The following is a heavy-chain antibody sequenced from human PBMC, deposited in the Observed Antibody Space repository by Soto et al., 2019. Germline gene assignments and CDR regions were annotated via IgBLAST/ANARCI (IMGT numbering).Heavy chain of an antibody. CDR1: GFTFSSYA. Sequence: LRLSCAASGFTFSSYAMSWVRQAPGKGLEWVSAISGSGGSTYYADSVKGRFTISRDNSKNTLYLQMNSLRAEDTAVYYCAKDPWGYYYDSSGYSYWGQGXLVTVYS. J-gene: IGHJ4*02. D-gene: IGHD3-22*01. CDR3: AKDPWGYYYDSSGYSY. CDR2: ISGSGGST. V-gene: IGHV3-23*01.